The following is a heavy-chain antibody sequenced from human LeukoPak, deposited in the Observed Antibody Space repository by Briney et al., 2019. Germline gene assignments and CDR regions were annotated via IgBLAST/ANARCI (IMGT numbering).Heavy chain of an antibody. J-gene: IGHJ6*02. Sequence: GGSLRLSCAASGFTFSSYAMSWVRQAPGKGLEWVSAISGSGGSTYYADSVKGRFTISRDNSKNTLYLQMNSLRAEDTAVYYCAKDREEIVVVYYYYGMDVWGQGTTVTVSS. CDR2: ISGSGGST. D-gene: IGHD3-22*01. V-gene: IGHV3-23*01. CDR1: GFTFSSYA. CDR3: AKDREEIVVVYYYYGMDV.